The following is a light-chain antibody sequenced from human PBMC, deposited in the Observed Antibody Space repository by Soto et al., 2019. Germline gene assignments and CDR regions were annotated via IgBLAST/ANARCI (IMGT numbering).Light chain of an antibody. CDR3: QQFGSSPGFT. Sequence: EIVLTQSPGTLSLSPGERATLSCRASQNINSRYLAWYQQKPGQAPRLLIYGTSSRATGIPARFSGSGSGTDFTLPISRLEPEDFAVYYCQQFGSSPGFTFGPGTKVDIK. CDR2: GTS. J-gene: IGKJ3*01. CDR1: QNINSRY. V-gene: IGKV3-20*01.